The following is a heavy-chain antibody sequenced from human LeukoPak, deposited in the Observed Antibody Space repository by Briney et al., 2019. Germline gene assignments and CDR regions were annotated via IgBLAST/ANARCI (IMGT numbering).Heavy chain of an antibody. CDR1: GFIFSNYA. CDR3: AELGITMIGGV. J-gene: IGHJ6*04. D-gene: IGHD3-10*01. V-gene: IGHV3-30*04. Sequence: QTGGSLRLSCAASGFIFSNYAMHWVRQAPGKGLEWVALISSDGSKIYYADSVKGRFTISRDNAKNSLYLQMNSLRAEDTAVYYCAELGITMIGGVWGKGTTVTISS. CDR2: ISSDGSKI.